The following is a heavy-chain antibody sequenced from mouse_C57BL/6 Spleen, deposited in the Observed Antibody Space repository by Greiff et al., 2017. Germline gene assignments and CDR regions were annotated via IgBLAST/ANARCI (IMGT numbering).Heavy chain of an antibody. V-gene: IGHV5-4*01. CDR2: ISDGGSYT. CDR3: ARDWYSNCFDY. CDR1: GFPFSSYA. Sequence: EVKLQESGGGLVKPGGSLKLSCAASGFPFSSYAMSWVRQTPEKRLEWVATISDGGSYTYYPDNVKGRFTISRDNAKNYLYLQMSHLKSENTAMYYCARDWYSNCFDYWGQGTTLTVSS. D-gene: IGHD2-5*01. J-gene: IGHJ2*01.